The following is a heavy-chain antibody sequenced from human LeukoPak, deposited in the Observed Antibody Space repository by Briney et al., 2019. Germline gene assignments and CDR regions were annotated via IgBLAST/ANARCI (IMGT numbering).Heavy chain of an antibody. CDR3: ARDYSDIVVVPAAWMDV. Sequence: GGSLRLSCAASGFTFSSYWMHWVRQAPGKGLVWISRISSDGSTTNYADSVKGRFTISRDNAKNSLYLQMNSLRAEDTAVYYCARDYSDIVVVPAAWMDVWGKGTTVTVSS. CDR1: GFTFSSYW. D-gene: IGHD2-2*01. J-gene: IGHJ6*04. V-gene: IGHV3-74*01. CDR2: ISSDGSTT.